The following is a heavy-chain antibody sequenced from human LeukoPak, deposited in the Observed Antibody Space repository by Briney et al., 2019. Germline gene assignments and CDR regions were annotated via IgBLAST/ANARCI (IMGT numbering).Heavy chain of an antibody. V-gene: IGHV1-2*06. CDR3: ARERARYVSGSYYSY. CDR1: GYTFTGYY. CDR2: INPNSGGT. Sequence: GASVKVSCKASGYTFTGYYMHWVRQAPGQGLEWMGRINPNSGGTNYAQKFQGRVTMTRDTSISTAYMELSRLRSDDTAVYYCARERARYVSGSYYSYWGQGTLVTVSS. J-gene: IGHJ4*02. D-gene: IGHD3-10*01.